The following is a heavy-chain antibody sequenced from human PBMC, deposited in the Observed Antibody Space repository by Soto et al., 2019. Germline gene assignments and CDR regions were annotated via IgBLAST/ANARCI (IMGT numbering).Heavy chain of an antibody. V-gene: IGHV1-18*01. J-gene: IGHJ6*03. D-gene: IGHD6-13*01. CDR2: ISAYNGNT. Sequence: ASVKVSCKASGYTFTSYGISWVRQAPGQGLEWMGWISAYNGNTNYAQKLQGRVTMTTNTSTSTAYMELRSLRSDDTAVYYCARDYSSSWYPTWIGHNYYYYMDVWGKGTTVTVSS. CDR1: GYTFTSYG. CDR3: ARDYSSSWYPTWIGHNYYYYMDV.